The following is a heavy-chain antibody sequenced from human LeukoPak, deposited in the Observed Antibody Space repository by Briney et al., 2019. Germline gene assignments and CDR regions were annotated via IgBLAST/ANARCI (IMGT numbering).Heavy chain of an antibody. V-gene: IGHV3-72*01. J-gene: IGHJ4*02. CDR2: SRNKADSYTA. CDR1: GFTFSDSF. Sequence: GGSLRLSCAASGFTFSDSFMSWVRQAPRKGLEWVGRSRNKADSYTAEYAASVKGRFTISRDESKNSLYLQISSLETEDAAVYYCATSSWYRLAYWGQGSLVTVSS. D-gene: IGHD6-13*01. CDR3: ATSSWYRLAY.